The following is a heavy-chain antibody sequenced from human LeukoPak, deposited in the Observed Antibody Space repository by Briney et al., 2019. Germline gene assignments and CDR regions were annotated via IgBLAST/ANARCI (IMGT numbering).Heavy chain of an antibody. J-gene: IGHJ4*02. D-gene: IGHD3/OR15-3a*01. CDR1: GFIVNYNY. Sequence: GGSLRLSCAASGFIVNYNYMSWVRQPPGKGLGWVSVVYSGGSTYYADSVKGRFTISRDNSKNSLYLQMNSLRAEDTASYYCAKDRSRGLTQGDYWGQGTLVTVSS. CDR3: AKDRSRGLTQGDY. V-gene: IGHV3-53*05. CDR2: VYSGGST.